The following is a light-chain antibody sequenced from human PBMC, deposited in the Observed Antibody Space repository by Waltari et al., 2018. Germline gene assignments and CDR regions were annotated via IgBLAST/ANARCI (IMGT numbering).Light chain of an antibody. J-gene: IGKJ4*01. Sequence: EIVLTQSPAPLSLSPGERATLSCRASQTVDTYVAWYQQRPGQAPRLLIYDTSNRATGIPDRFSGSGSETDFTLTISSLEPEDCAVYYCQQRRRWPLTFGGGSKVEI. CDR3: QQRRRWPLT. V-gene: IGKV3-11*01. CDR1: QTVDTY. CDR2: DTS.